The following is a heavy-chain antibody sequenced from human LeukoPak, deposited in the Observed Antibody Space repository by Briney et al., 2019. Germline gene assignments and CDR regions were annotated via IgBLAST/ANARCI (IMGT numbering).Heavy chain of an antibody. D-gene: IGHD2-2*01. CDR2: IYYSGST. Sequence: PSETLSLTCTVSGGSISSSSYYWGWIRQPPGKGLEGIGSIYYSGSTYYNPSLKSRVTISVDTSKNRFSLKLSSVTAADTAVYYCARGSTRVYYFDYWGQGTLVTVSS. J-gene: IGHJ4*02. CDR1: GGSISSSSYY. V-gene: IGHV4-39*01. CDR3: ARGSTRVYYFDY.